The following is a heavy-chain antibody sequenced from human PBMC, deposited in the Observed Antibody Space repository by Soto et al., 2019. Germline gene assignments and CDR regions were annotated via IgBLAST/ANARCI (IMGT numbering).Heavy chain of an antibody. CDR2: IIPIFGTP. CDR1: GGTFSNYA. CDR3: ARAQTCGPDCYSRWFDP. J-gene: IGHJ5*02. Sequence: GASVKVSCKASGGTFSNYAISWVRQAPGQGLEWMGGIIPIFGTPNYAQKFQGRVTITADESTSTAYMELSSLRSEDTAVYYCARAQTCGPDCYSRWFDPWGQGTQVTVSS. V-gene: IGHV1-69*13. D-gene: IGHD2-21*02.